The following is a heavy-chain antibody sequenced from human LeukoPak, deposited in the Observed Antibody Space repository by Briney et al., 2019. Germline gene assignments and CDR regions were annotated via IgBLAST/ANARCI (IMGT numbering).Heavy chain of an antibody. CDR3: ARGSRYYGSGSFHSTFDP. D-gene: IGHD3-10*01. Sequence: SETLSLTCTVSGGSISSGDYYWSWIRQPPGKGLEWIGYIYCSGSTYYNPSLKSRVTISVDTSKNQFSLKLSPVTAADTAVYYCARGSRYYGSGSFHSTFDPWGQGTLVTVSS. CDR2: IYCSGST. CDR1: GGSISSGDYY. J-gene: IGHJ5*02. V-gene: IGHV4-30-4*08.